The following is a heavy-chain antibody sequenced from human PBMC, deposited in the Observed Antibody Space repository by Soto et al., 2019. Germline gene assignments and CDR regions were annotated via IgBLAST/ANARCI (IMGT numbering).Heavy chain of an antibody. CDR3: ARVPTHYDFWSGKPRKDYYYCYYMDV. Sequence: PSETLSLTCTVSGGSISSYYWSWIRQPPGKGLEWIGYIYYSGSTNYNPSLKSRVTISVDTSKNQFSLKLSSVTAADTAVYYCARVPTHYDFWSGKPRKDYYYCYYMDVWGKGTTVTVSS. CDR2: IYYSGST. V-gene: IGHV4-59*01. CDR1: GGSISSYY. J-gene: IGHJ6*03. D-gene: IGHD3-3*01.